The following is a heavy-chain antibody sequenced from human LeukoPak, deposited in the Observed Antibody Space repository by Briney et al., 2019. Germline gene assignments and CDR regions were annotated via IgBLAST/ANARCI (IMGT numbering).Heavy chain of an antibody. V-gene: IGHV1-18*01. J-gene: IGHJ3*02. CDR2: ISAYNGNT. CDR1: SYTFTSYG. CDR3: ARSQNRIGAYCGGDCYNDAFDI. Sequence: ASVKVSCKASSYTFTSYGISWVRQAPGQGLEWMGWISAYNGNTNYAQKLQGRVTMTTDTSTSTAYMELRSLRSDDTAVYYCARSQNRIGAYCGGDCYNDAFDIWGQGTMVTVSS. D-gene: IGHD2-21*02.